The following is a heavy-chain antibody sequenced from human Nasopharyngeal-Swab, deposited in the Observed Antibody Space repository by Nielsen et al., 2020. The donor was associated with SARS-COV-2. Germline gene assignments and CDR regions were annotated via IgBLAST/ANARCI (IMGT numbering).Heavy chain of an antibody. Sequence: SCAASGFTFSSYSMNWVRQAPGKGLEWVSYISSSSSTIYYADSVKGRFTISRDNAKNSLYLQMNSLRAEDTAVYYCARGAELGTTGTTGGEDYWGQGTLVTVSS. CDR2: ISSSSSTI. CDR3: ARGAELGTTGTTGGEDY. CDR1: GFTFSSYS. D-gene: IGHD1-1*01. J-gene: IGHJ4*02. V-gene: IGHV3-48*04.